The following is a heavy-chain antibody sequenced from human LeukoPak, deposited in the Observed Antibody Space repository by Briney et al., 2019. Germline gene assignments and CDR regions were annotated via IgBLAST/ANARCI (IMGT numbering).Heavy chain of an antibody. Sequence: GGSLRLSCAASAFTFSSYGMSWVRQAPGKGLEWVSSISGGGAGTYYADSVKGRFTISRDNFKDTLYLQMNSLRAEDTAVYYCAASPSYSSGRFDYWGQGTLVTVSS. D-gene: IGHD6-19*01. CDR2: ISGGGAGT. V-gene: IGHV3-23*01. J-gene: IGHJ4*02. CDR3: AASPSYSSGRFDY. CDR1: AFTFSSYG.